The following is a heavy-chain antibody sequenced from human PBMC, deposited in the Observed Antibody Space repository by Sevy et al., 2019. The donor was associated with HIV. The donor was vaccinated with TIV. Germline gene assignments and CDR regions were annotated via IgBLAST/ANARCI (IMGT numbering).Heavy chain of an antibody. CDR2: ISYDGINE. V-gene: IGHV3-30*18. CDR3: ANAYSGSYSHSYLYALDV. Sequence: GGSLRLSCIGSGFSLSYYDIHWVRQAPGKGLDWVALISYDGINEYYADSVKGRFTISRDNSKNTVYLEMNSLRNEDTAIYFCANAYSGSYSHSYLYALDVWGQGSTVTVSS. D-gene: IGHD1-26*01. J-gene: IGHJ6*02. CDR1: GFSLSYYD.